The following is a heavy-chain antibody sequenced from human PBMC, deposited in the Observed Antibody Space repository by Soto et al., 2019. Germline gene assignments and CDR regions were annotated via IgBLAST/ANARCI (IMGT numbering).Heavy chain of an antibody. V-gene: IGHV3-30*04. Sequence: GGSLRLSYAASGFTFSSYAMHWVRQAPGKGLEWVAVISYDGSNKYYADSVKGRFTISRDNSKNTLYLQMNSLRAEDTAVYYCARGGRGRQQLVQRVDYWGQGTLVTVSS. D-gene: IGHD6-13*01. J-gene: IGHJ4*02. CDR3: ARGGRGRQQLVQRVDY. CDR1: GFTFSSYA. CDR2: ISYDGSNK.